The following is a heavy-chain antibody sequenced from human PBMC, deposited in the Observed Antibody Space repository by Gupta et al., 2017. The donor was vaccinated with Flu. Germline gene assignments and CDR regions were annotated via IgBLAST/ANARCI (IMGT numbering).Heavy chain of an antibody. CDR1: GFSLNTSGVG. V-gene: IGHV2-5*01. CDR2: IYWNDDK. D-gene: IGHD6-13*01. Sequence: QITLKESGPTLVKPTQTLTLTCTFSGFSLNTSGVGVGWIRQPPGKALEWLALIYWNDDKRYSPSLKSRLTITRDTSKNQVVLTMTARDPVDTATYFCAHRIRQAAGYDYWGQGTLVTVSS. CDR3: AHRIRQAAGYDY. J-gene: IGHJ4*02.